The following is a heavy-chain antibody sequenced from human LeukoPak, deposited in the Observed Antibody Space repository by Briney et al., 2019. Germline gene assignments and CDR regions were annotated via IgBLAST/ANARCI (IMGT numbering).Heavy chain of an antibody. CDR3: ATDRSWYTDY. CDR1: GFTLSNSG. D-gene: IGHD6-13*01. J-gene: IGHJ4*02. CDR2: IWSEGSNQ. Sequence: GGSLRLSCAASGFTLSNSGMHWVRRAPGKGLEWVAFIWSEGSNQEYGDSVKGRFTISRDISKNTLYLQMDTLRAEDTAMYYCATDRSWYTDYWGQGTLVTVS. V-gene: IGHV3-30*02.